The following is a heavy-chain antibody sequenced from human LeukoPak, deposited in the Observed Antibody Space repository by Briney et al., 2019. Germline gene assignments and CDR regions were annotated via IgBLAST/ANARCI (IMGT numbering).Heavy chain of an antibody. CDR2: INPNSGGT. D-gene: IGHD3-16*01. CDR3: ATSLYPSYTFDY. Sequence: ASVKVSCKASGYTFAGYYMHWVRQAPGQGLEWMGWINPNSGGTNYAQKFQGRVTVTRDTSISTAYMELSRLRSDDTVVYYCATSLYPSYTFDYWGQGTLVTVSS. V-gene: IGHV1-2*02. CDR1: GYTFAGYY. J-gene: IGHJ4*02.